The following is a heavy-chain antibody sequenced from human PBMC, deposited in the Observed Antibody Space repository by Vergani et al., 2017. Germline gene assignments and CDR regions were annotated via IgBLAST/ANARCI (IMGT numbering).Heavy chain of an antibody. CDR1: GFTFSSYG. CDR3: ARDSNVLLWFGELGPSYDY. J-gene: IGHJ4*02. Sequence: VQLVESGGGLVKPGRSLRLSCAASGFTFSSYGMHWVRQAPGKGLEWVAVIWYDGSNKYYADSVKGRFTISRDNSKNTLYLQMNSLRAEDTAVYYCARDSNVLLWFGELGPSYDYWGQGTLVTVSS. CDR2: IWYDGSNK. D-gene: IGHD3-10*01. V-gene: IGHV3-33*01.